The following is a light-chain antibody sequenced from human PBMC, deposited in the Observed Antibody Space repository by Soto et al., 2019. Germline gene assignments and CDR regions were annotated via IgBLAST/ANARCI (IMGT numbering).Light chain of an antibody. CDR1: SSDVGGYKS. V-gene: IGLV2-11*01. CDR2: DVS. CDR3: CSYVGSYSYV. J-gene: IGLJ1*01. Sequence: QSALTQPRSVSGSPGQSVTVSCIGTSSDVGGYKSVSWYQQYPGKAPKLMIYDVSERPSGVPNRFSGSKSGNTASLTISGLQAEDEADYYCCSYVGSYSYVFGTVTKLTVL.